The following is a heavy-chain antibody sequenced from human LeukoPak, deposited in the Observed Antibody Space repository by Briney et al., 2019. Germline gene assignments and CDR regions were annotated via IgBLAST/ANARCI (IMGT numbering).Heavy chain of an antibody. Sequence: GGSLRLSCGASGFTFSSYSMNWVRQAPGKGLEWVAVISYDGTNKNYADSVKGRFTISRDSSKNTVYLEMNSLRGEDTAVYYCARHPVHYGSGSYLDYWGQGSLVTVSS. V-gene: IGHV3-30*03. CDR1: GFTFSSYS. D-gene: IGHD3-10*01. CDR3: ARHPVHYGSGSYLDY. CDR2: ISYDGTNK. J-gene: IGHJ4*02.